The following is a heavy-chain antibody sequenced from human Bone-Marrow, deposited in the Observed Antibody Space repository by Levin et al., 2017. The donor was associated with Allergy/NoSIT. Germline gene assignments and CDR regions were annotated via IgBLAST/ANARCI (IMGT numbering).Heavy chain of an antibody. D-gene: IGHD6-13*01. CDR3: AREVRASAGTDY. CDR2: IKQDGSEK. CDR1: GLTFSSYW. V-gene: IGHV3-7*01. J-gene: IGHJ4*02. Sequence: ASETLSLTCAASGLTFSSYWMSWVRQAPGKGLEWVANIKQDGSEKYYVDSVKGRFTISRDNAKKSLFLQMNSLRAEDTAVYYCAREVRASAGTDYWGQGTLVTVSS.